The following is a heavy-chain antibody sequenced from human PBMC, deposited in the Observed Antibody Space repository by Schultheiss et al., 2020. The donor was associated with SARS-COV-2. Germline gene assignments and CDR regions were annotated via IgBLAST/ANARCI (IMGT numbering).Heavy chain of an antibody. CDR2: IYYSGST. J-gene: IGHJ6*02. Sequence: SETLSLTCAVYGGSFSSYYWSWIRQPPGKGLEWIGYIYYSGSTNYNPSLKSRVTISVDTSKNQFSLKLSSVTAADTAVYYCARDGGRDYYGMDVWGQGTTVTVSS. CDR1: GGSFSSYY. D-gene: IGHD3-3*01. CDR3: ARDGGRDYYGMDV. V-gene: IGHV4-59*01.